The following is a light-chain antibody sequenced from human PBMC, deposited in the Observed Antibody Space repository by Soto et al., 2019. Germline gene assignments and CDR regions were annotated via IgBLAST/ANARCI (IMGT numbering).Light chain of an antibody. CDR1: SSDVGGYKY. Sequence: QSALTQPPTASGSPGQTVTISCTGTSSDVGGYKYVSWYQQHPGKVPKLIIYEVSKRPSRVPDRFSRSKSRKTASLTVSGLQAEDVADYCCRSYAGNNNYVFGTGTKVTVL. V-gene: IGLV2-8*01. CDR2: EVS. CDR3: RSYAGNNNYV. J-gene: IGLJ1*01.